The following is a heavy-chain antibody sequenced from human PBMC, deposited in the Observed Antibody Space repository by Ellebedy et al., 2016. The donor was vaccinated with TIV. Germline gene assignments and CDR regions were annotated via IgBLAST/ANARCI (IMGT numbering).Heavy chain of an antibody. D-gene: IGHD5-24*01. V-gene: IGHV4-61*01. CDR2: IYYSGST. CDR1: GGSVRSGSYY. J-gene: IGHJ4*02. CDR3: ARGLWGDGYNFYFDS. Sequence: GSLRLSXTVSGGSVRSGSYYWNWIRQPPGKGLEWIGFIYYSGSTTYNPSLKSRVTISEDTSEKQFSLKLTSVTATDTAVYYCARGLWGDGYNFYFDSWGQGILVTASS.